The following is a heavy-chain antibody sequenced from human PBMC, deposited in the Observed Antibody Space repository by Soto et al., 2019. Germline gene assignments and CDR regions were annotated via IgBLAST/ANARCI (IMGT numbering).Heavy chain of an antibody. Sequence: GESLKISCAASGFTFSSYSMNWVRQAPGKGLEWVSSVSSSSSYIYYADSVKGRFTISRDNAKNSLYLQMNSLRAEDTAVYYCARDSIAAAPXFDYWAQGTLVTVSS. J-gene: IGHJ4*02. V-gene: IGHV3-21*01. CDR1: GFTFSSYS. CDR2: VSSSSSYI. CDR3: ARDSIAAAPXFDY. D-gene: IGHD6-13*01.